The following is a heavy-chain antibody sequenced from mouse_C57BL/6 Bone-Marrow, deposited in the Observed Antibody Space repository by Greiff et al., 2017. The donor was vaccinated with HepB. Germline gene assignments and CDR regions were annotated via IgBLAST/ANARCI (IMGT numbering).Heavy chain of an antibody. J-gene: IGHJ1*03. CDR1: GFTFSDYG. V-gene: IGHV5-17*01. D-gene: IGHD1-1*01. CDR3: ARWLTTVPRYFDV. Sequence: EVKLMESGGGLVKPGGSLKLSCAASGFTFSDYGMHWVRQAPEKGLEWVAYISSGSSTIYYADTVKGRFTISRDNAKNTLFLQMTSLRSEDTAMYYCARWLTTVPRYFDVWGTATTVTVSS. CDR2: ISSGSSTI.